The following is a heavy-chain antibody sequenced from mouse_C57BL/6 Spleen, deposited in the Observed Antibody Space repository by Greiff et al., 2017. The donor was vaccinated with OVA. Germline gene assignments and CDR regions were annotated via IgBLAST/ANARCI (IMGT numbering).Heavy chain of an antibody. J-gene: IGHJ3*01. CDR1: GFNIKDYY. CDR2: IDPEDGDT. V-gene: IGHV14-1*01. D-gene: IGHD1-1*01. Sequence: EVQLQQSGAELVRPGASVKLSCTASGFNIKDYYMHWVKQRPEQGLEWIGMIDPEDGDTEYAAKFQGKATMTADTSSNTAYLQLSSLTSEDTAVYYCTTPITTGFAYWGQGTLVTVSA. CDR3: TTPITTGFAY.